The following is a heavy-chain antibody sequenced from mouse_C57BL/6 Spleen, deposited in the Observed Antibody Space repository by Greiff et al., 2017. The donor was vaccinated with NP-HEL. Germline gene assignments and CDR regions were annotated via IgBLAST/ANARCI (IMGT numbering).Heavy chain of an antibody. D-gene: IGHD2-3*01. J-gene: IGHJ1*03. CDR1: GYTFTSYW. CDR2: INPSSGYT. Sequence: VQLQQSGTVLARPGASVKMSCKTSGYTFTSYWMHWVKQRPGQGLEWIGYINPSSGYTKYNQKFKDKATLTADKSSSTAYMQLSSLTYEDSAVYYCARSDGEVLGFDVWGTGTTVTVSS. CDR3: ARSDGEVLGFDV. V-gene: IGHV1-7*01.